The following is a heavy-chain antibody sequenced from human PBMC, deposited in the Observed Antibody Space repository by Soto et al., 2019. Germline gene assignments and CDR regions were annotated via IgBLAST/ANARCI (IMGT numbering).Heavy chain of an antibody. CDR3: AAHSRGYSGYDYEAFDY. Sequence: PGGSLRLSCAASGFTFSSYGMHWVRQAPGKGLEWVAVISYDGSNKYYADSVKGRFTISRDNSKNTLYLQMNSLRAEDTAVYYCAAHSRGYSGYDYEAFDYWGQGTLVTVSS. J-gene: IGHJ4*02. V-gene: IGHV3-30*03. CDR1: GFTFSSYG. D-gene: IGHD5-12*01. CDR2: ISYDGSNK.